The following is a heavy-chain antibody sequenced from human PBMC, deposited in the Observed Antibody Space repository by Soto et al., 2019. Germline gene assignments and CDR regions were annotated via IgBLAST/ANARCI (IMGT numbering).Heavy chain of an antibody. D-gene: IGHD3-3*01. V-gene: IGHV4-34*01. Sequence: PSETLSLTCAVYGGSFSGYYWSWIRQPPGKGLEWIGEINHSGSTNYNPSLKSRVTISVDTSKNQFSLKLSSVTAADTAVYYCARALGNDFWSGYYYYYYYMDVWGKGTTVTVSS. CDR2: INHSGST. J-gene: IGHJ6*03. CDR1: GGSFSGYY. CDR3: ARALGNDFWSGYYYYYYYMDV.